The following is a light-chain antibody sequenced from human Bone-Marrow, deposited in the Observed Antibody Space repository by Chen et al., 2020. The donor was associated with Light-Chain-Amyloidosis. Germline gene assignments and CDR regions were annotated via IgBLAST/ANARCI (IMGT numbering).Light chain of an antibody. V-gene: IGLV1-44*01. CDR1: NSNIGGNP. CDR2: RDA. Sequence: QSVLTQPPSASGTPGQRFPIPCSGSNSNIGGNPVNWYRQFPGTAPKLLLYRDAQRPSGVPDRVSGSKSGTSASLAISGLRSDNADDYSCAAWDDSLNSYVFGAGTQVTVL. CDR3: AAWDDSLNSYV. J-gene: IGLJ1*01.